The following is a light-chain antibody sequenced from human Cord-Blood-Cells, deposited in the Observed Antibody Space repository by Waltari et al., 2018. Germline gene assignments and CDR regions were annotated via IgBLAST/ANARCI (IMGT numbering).Light chain of an antibody. CDR3: QQYNNWPYT. J-gene: IGKJ2*01. V-gene: IGKV3D-15*01. CDR2: GAS. Sequence: EIVTTQSPATLSMSPGERATLSGRASQSVSSNLAWSQQKPGQAPRLLIYGASIMDTGIPARFSGSGSGTDFTLTISSLQSEDFAVYYCQQYNNWPYTFGQGTKLEIK. CDR1: QSVSSN.